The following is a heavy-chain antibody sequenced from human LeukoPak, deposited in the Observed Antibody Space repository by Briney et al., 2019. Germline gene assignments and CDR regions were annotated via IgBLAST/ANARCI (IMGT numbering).Heavy chain of an antibody. CDR1: GGSISSYY. D-gene: IGHD6-19*01. V-gene: IGHV4-59*08. CDR2: IYYSGST. CDR3: ARLSPYSSGWYDYYYGMDV. Sequence: PSETLSLTCTVSGGSISSYYWSWIRQPPGKGLEWIGYIYYSGSTNYNPSLKSRVTISVDTSKNQFSLKLSSVTAADTAVYYCARLSPYSSGWYDYYYGMDVWGQGTTVTVSS. J-gene: IGHJ6*02.